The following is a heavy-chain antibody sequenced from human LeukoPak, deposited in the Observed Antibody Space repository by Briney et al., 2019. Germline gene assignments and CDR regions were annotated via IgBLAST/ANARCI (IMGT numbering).Heavy chain of an antibody. V-gene: IGHV1-18*01. J-gene: IGHJ4*02. CDR1: GYTFTSYG. CDR2: ISAYNGNT. Sequence: ASVKVSCKASGYTFTSYGISWVRQAPGQGLEWMGWISAYNGNTNYAQKLQGRVTMTTDTSTSTAYMELRSLRSDDTAVYYCAREGYCSGTNCLPDYWGQGTLVTVSS. D-gene: IGHD2-2*01. CDR3: AREGYCSGTNCLPDY.